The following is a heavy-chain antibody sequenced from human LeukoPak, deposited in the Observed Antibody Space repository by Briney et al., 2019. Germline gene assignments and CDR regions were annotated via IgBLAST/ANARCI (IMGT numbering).Heavy chain of an antibody. V-gene: IGHV1-46*01. CDR1: GYTFTSYY. D-gene: IGHD2-15*01. CDR3: ARDSVVAAATPRLYYYYYYMDV. Sequence: GASVKVSCKASGYTFTSYYMHWVRQAPGQGLEWMGIINPSGGSTSYAQKFQGRVTMTRDTSTSTVYMELSSLRSEDTAVYYCARDSVVAAATPRLYYYYYYMDVWGKGTTVTDSS. CDR2: INPSGGST. J-gene: IGHJ6*03.